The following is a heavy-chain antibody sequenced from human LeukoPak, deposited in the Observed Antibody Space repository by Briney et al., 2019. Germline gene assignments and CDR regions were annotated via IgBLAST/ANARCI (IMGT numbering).Heavy chain of an antibody. CDR1: GFTFSTYW. CDR2: IKQDGDET. CDR3: AREAFGGATNY. D-gene: IGHD3-16*01. J-gene: IGHJ4*02. Sequence: GGSLRLSCAASGFTFSTYWMSWVRQAPGKGLEWVANIKQDGDETYYVDSVKGRFTISRDNAKNSLFLQMNSLRVEDTAVYYYAREAFGGATNYWGQGTLVTVSS. V-gene: IGHV3-7*01.